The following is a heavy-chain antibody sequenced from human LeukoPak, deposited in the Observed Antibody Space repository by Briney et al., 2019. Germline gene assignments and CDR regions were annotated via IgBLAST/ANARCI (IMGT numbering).Heavy chain of an antibody. CDR1: GGSISSGGYY. Sequence: PSQTLSLTCTVSGGSISSGGYYWSWIRQHPGKGLEWIGYIYYSGSTYYNPSLKSRVTISVDTSKSQFSLKLSSVTAADTAVYYCARDWAYYDILTGYYNRSGRFDPWGQGTLVTVSS. D-gene: IGHD3-9*01. CDR2: IYYSGST. V-gene: IGHV4-31*03. CDR3: ARDWAYYDILTGYYNRSGRFDP. J-gene: IGHJ5*02.